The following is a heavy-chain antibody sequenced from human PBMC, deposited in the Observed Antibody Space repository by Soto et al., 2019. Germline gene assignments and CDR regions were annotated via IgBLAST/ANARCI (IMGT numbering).Heavy chain of an antibody. CDR1: ESMFGSYG. CDR3: ARVSSDYYGMDV. D-gene: IGHD3-22*01. V-gene: IGHV3-33*01. CDR2: IWYDGSIK. Sequence: QVQLVESGGGVVQPGRSLRLSCVASESMFGSYGRYWVRQAPGKGLEWVAVIWYDGSIKHYADSVKGRFTISRDNSKNTLQLQMNSLRAEDTAVYYCARVSSDYYGMDVWGQGTAVIVSS. J-gene: IGHJ6*02.